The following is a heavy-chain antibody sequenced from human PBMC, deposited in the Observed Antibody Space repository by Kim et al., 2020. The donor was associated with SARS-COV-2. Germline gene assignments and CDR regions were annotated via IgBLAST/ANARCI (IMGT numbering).Heavy chain of an antibody. Sequence: SETLSLTCTVSGGSISSYYWSWIRQPAGKGLEWIGRIYSSGSTNYNPSLKSRVTMSVDTSKNQFSLKLSSVTAADTAVYYCARAGGYYYGSGSYYKGRFAIDVWGQGTTVTVSS. V-gene: IGHV4-4*07. D-gene: IGHD3-10*01. CDR1: GGSISSYY. CDR2: IYSSGST. J-gene: IGHJ6*02. CDR3: ARAGGYYYGSGSYYKGRFAIDV.